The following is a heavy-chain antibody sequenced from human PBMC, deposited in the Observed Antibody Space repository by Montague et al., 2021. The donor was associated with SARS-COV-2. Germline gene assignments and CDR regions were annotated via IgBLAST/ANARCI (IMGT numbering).Heavy chain of an antibody. CDR3: ARDRRWLQHDAFDI. CDR1: GFTFSSYA. CDR2: ISSNGGYT. D-gene: IGHD5-24*01. J-gene: IGHJ3*02. V-gene: IGHV3-64*01. Sequence: SLRLSCAASGFTFSSYAMHWVRQAPGKGLEYVSGISSNGGYTYYPNSVKGRFTISRDNSKNILYLQMGSLRAEDMAVYYCARDRRWLQHDAFDIWGQGTMVTVSS.